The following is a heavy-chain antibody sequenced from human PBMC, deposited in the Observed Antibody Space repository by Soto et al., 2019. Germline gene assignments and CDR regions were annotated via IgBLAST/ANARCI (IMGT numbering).Heavy chain of an antibody. Sequence: GGSLRLSCAASGFTFSSYGMHWVRQAPGKGLEWVANIKPDGGEKWYVDSVRGRFTISRDNAKNSLYLQMNSLRAEDTAVYYCARGDFYDSSGPFSDAFDIWGQGTMVTVS. CDR1: GFTFSSYG. CDR3: ARGDFYDSSGPFSDAFDI. CDR2: IKPDGGEK. V-gene: IGHV3-7*04. D-gene: IGHD3-22*01. J-gene: IGHJ3*02.